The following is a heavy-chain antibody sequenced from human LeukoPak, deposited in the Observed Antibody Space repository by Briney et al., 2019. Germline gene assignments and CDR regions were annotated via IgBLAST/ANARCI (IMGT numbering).Heavy chain of an antibody. CDR1: GGSISSYC. V-gene: IGHV4-59*01. CDR3: ARVTTVVTLDY. J-gene: IGHJ4*02. CDR2: IYYSGST. D-gene: IGHD4-23*01. Sequence: SETLSLTCTVSGGSISSYCWSWIRQPPGKGLEWIGYIYYSGSTNYNPSLKSRVTISVDTSKNQFSLKLSSVTAADTAVYYCARVTTVVTLDYWGQGTLVTVSS.